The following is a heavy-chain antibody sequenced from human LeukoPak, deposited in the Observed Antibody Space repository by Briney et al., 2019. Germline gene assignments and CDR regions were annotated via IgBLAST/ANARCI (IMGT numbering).Heavy chain of an antibody. CDR3: GXXXGA. J-gene: IGHJ5*02. D-gene: IGHD3-16*01. CDR2: IGGRGGST. V-gene: IGHV3-23*01. Sequence: GGSLRLSCAASGFTFSSFTMTWVRQAPGKGLEWVSAIGGRGGSTYYADSLEGRFTIARDNSKDMVYLQMNSLKVEDTAIYYCGXXXGAWGQGTKVTVSS. CDR1: GFTFSSFT.